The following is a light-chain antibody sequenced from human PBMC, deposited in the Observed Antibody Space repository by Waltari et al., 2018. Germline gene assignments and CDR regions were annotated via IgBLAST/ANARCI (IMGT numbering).Light chain of an antibody. CDR3: QQVNSFPRT. J-gene: IGKJ1*01. CDR1: QDISSR. Sequence: DIQMTQSPSSVSASVAARVTLTCRASQDISSRLAWYQQKPGKAPKLLIFDASSLHSGVPSRFSGRGSGTDCTLTIRSLQPEDFATYYCQQVNSFPRTFGQGTKVEVK. V-gene: IGKV1-12*01. CDR2: DAS.